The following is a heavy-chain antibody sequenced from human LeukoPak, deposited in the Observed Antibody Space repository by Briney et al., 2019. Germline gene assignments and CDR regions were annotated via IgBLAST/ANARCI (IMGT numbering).Heavy chain of an antibody. V-gene: IGHV4-34*01. CDR1: GGSFSGYY. D-gene: IGHD2-15*01. CDR2: INHSGST. CDR3: ARNAYCSGDSCYSGYYYMDV. J-gene: IGHJ6*03. Sequence: SETLSLTCAVYGGSFSGYYWSWIRQPPGKGLEWIGEINHSGSTNYNPSLKSRVTISVDTSKNQFSLKLSSVTAADTAVYYCARNAYCSGDSCYSGYYYMDVWGKGTTVTVSS.